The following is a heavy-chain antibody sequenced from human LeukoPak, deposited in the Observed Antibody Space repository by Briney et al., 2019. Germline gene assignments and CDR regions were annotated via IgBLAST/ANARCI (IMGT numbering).Heavy chain of an antibody. D-gene: IGHD5-24*01. CDR2: IYYSGST. J-gene: IGHJ4*02. CDR1: GGSFSGFY. CDR3: ARGGRWLQLAFDY. Sequence: PSETLSLTCAVYGGSFSGFYWSWIRQPPGKGLEWIGYIYYSGSTNYNPSLKSRVTISVDTSKNQFSLKLSSVTAADTAVYYCARGGRWLQLAFDYWGQGTLVTVSS. V-gene: IGHV4-59*12.